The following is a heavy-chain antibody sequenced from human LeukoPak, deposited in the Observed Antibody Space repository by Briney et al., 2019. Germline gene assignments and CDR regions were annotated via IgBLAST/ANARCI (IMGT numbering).Heavy chain of an antibody. CDR1: GGSISSSY. CDR2: IYYSGST. Sequence: PSETLSLTCTVSGGSISSSYWSWIRQPPGKGLEWIGYIYYSGSTNYNPSLKSRVTISVDTSKNQFSLKLSSVTAADTAVYYCARSGSYGGGGGEFDYWGQGTLVTVSS. J-gene: IGHJ4*02. CDR3: ARSGSYGGGGGEFDY. V-gene: IGHV4-59*01. D-gene: IGHD1-26*01.